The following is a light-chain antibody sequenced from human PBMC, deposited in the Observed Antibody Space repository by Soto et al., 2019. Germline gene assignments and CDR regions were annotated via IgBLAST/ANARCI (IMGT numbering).Light chain of an antibody. CDR2: GAS. V-gene: IGKV3D-20*02. J-gene: IGKJ5*01. CDR3: QQRSNWPPEIT. CDR1: QTISSRY. Sequence: EIVLAQSPGTLSLSPGERATLSCRASQTISSRYLTWYQQKSGQVPRLLIYGASSRATGIPDRFSGSGSGTDFTLTISSLEPEDFALYYCQQRSNWPPEITFGQGTRLEIK.